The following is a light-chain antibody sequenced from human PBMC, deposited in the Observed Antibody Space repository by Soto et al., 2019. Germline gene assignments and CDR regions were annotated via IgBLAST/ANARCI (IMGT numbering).Light chain of an antibody. J-gene: IGKJ1*01. CDR3: QQYNSYPWP. Sequence: IKMTQSTSTLSASVGDRVTITCRASQSISSWLAWYQQKPGKAPKLLIYKASSLESGVPSRFSGSGSGTEFTLTISSLQPDDFATYYCQQYNSYPWPFGQGTKVDIK. V-gene: IGKV1-5*03. CDR1: QSISSW. CDR2: KAS.